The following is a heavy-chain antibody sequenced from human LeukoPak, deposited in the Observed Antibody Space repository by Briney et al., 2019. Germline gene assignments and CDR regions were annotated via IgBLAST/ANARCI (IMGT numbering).Heavy chain of an antibody. J-gene: IGHJ4*02. CDR3: ALPSGYYYDFDY. D-gene: IGHD3-22*01. V-gene: IGHV1-69*13. CDR2: IIPIFGTA. Sequence: SVKVSCKASGGTFSSYAISWVRQAPGQGLEWMGGIIPIFGTANYAQKFQGRVTITADESTSTAYMELSSLRSEDTAVYYCALPSGYYYDFDYWGQGTLVTASS. CDR1: GGTFSSYA.